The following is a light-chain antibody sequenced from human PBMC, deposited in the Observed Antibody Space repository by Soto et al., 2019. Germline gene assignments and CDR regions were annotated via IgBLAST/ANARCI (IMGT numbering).Light chain of an antibody. CDR3: QQRSNWPAIT. J-gene: IGKJ5*01. CDR2: GAS. CDR1: QSVSNNY. Sequence: EMVLTQFACRLYLSTTQRATLSCRASQSVSNNYLAWYQQKPGQAPRLLIYGASNRATGIPDRFSGSGSGTDFTLTISRLEPEDFAVYYCQQRSNWPAITFGQGARLEIK. V-gene: IGKV3D-20*02.